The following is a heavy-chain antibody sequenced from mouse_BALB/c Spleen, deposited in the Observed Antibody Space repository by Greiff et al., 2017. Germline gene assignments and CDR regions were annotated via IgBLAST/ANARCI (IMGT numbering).Heavy chain of an antibody. Sequence: EVKVEESGGGLVKPGGSLKLSCAASGFTFSSYAMSWVRQTPEKRLEWVATISSGGSYTYYPDSVKGRFTISRDNAKNTLYLQMSSLRSEDTAMYYCARVTTAIAYWGQGTLVTVSA. CDR3: ARVTTAIAY. CDR2: ISSGGSYT. D-gene: IGHD1-2*01. CDR1: GFTFSSYA. V-gene: IGHV5-9-3*01. J-gene: IGHJ3*01.